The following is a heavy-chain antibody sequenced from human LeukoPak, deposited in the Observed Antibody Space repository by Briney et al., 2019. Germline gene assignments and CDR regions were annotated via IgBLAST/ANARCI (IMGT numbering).Heavy chain of an antibody. Sequence: SETLSLTCTVSGGSISSYYWSWIRRPPGKGLEWIGYIYYSGSTNYNPSLKSRVTISVDTSKNQFSLKLSSVTAADTAVYYCARDIGGNWFDPWGQGTLVTVSS. D-gene: IGHD3-16*02. V-gene: IGHV4-59*01. CDR1: GGSISSYY. J-gene: IGHJ5*02. CDR2: IYYSGST. CDR3: ARDIGGNWFDP.